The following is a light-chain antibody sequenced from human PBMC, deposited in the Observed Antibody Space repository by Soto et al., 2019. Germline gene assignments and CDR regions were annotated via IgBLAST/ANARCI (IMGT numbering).Light chain of an antibody. CDR2: KAS. CDR3: QHYNSYSEA. V-gene: IGKV1-5*03. J-gene: IGKJ1*01. CDR1: QSISSW. Sequence: KMTQSAATVSASVGDRVTITCRASQSISSWLAWYQQKPGKAPKLLIYKASTLKSGVPSRFSGSGSGTEFTLTISSLQPDDFATYYCQHYNSYSEAFGQGTKVDIK.